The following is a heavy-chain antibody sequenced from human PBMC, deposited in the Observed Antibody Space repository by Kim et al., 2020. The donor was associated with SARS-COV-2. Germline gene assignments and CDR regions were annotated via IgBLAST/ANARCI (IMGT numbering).Heavy chain of an antibody. Sequence: GGSLRLSCAASGFTFSSYSMNWVRQAPGKGLEWVSSISSSSSYIYYADSVKGRFTISRDNAKNSLYLQMNSLRAEDTAVYYCARVFGSGGYPFGYWGQGTLVTVSS. D-gene: IGHD5-18*01. V-gene: IGHV3-21*01. CDR2: ISSSSSYI. J-gene: IGHJ4*02. CDR3: ARVFGSGGYPFGY. CDR1: GFTFSSYS.